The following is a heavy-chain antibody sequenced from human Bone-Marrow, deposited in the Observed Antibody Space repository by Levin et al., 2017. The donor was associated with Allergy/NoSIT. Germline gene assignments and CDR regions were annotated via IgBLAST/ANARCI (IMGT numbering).Heavy chain of an antibody. V-gene: IGHV4-31*03. CDR1: GGSISSGGYY. J-gene: IGHJ4*02. D-gene: IGHD5-18*01. CDR2: IYYSGST. Sequence: SETLSLTCTVSGGSISSGGYYWSWIRQHPGKGLEWIGYIYYSGSTYYNPSLKSRVTISVDTSKNQFSLKLSSVTAADTAVYYCARGSGTWIQLWNYWGQGTLVTVSS. CDR3: ARGSGTWIQLWNY.